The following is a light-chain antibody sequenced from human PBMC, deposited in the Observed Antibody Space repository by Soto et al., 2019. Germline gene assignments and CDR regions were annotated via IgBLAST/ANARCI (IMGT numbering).Light chain of an antibody. Sequence: VLTQPPSVSGAPGQRVTISCTGSTSNIGAGYDVQWYQHLPGTAPKVLIFGNNKRPSGVPERFSGSKSGTSASLAITGLQAEDEADYYCQSYDNSLSDSGGVFGGGTKVTVL. V-gene: IGLV1-40*01. CDR2: GNN. CDR3: QSYDNSLSDSGGV. J-gene: IGLJ3*02. CDR1: TSNIGAGYD.